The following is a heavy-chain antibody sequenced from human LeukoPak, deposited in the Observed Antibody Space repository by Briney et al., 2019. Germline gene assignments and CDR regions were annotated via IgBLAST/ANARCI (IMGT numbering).Heavy chain of an antibody. Sequence: GESLKISXKGSGYSFTSYWIGWVRQMPGKGLEWMGIIYPGDSDTRYSPSFQGQVTISADKSISTAYLQWSSLKASDTAMYYCARRLGYSYGNDAFDIWGQGTMVTVSS. J-gene: IGHJ3*02. V-gene: IGHV5-51*01. D-gene: IGHD5-18*01. CDR2: IYPGDSDT. CDR3: ARRLGYSYGNDAFDI. CDR1: GYSFTSYW.